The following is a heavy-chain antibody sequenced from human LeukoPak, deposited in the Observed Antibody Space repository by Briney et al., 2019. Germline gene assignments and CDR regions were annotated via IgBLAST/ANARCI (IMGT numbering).Heavy chain of an antibody. V-gene: IGHV3-33*01. D-gene: IGHD1-20*01. CDR2: IWYDGSNK. CDR1: GFTFSSYG. CDR3: ASITGTTWPV. J-gene: IGHJ6*02. Sequence: GGSLRLSCAASGFTFSSYGMHWVRQAPGKGLGWVAVIWYDGSNKYYADSVKGRFTISRDNSKNTLYLQMNSLRAEDTAVYYCASITGTTWPVWGQGTTVTVSS.